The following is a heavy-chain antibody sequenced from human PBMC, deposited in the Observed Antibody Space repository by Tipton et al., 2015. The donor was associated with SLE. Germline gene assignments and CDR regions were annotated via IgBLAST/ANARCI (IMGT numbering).Heavy chain of an antibody. J-gene: IGHJ3*01. CDR2: IDYSGSS. CDR3: ARAPPATTEDDAFDL. Sequence: TLSLTCTVSGGSISSYYWSWIRQPPGKGLEWIGYIDYSGSSNYNPSLKSRVTFSLDTSKNQFSLKLRSVTAADTAAYHCARAPPATTEDDAFDLWGRGTMVTVSS. D-gene: IGHD2-2*01. CDR1: GGSISSYY. V-gene: IGHV4-59*01.